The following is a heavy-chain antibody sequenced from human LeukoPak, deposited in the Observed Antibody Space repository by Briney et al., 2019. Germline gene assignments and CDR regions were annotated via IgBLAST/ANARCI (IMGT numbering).Heavy chain of an antibody. CDR3: AATRSWSEYYFDY. CDR2: IYYSGST. D-gene: IGHD6-13*01. V-gene: IGHV4-59*08. J-gene: IGHJ4*02. Sequence: PSETLSLTCTVSGGSISSYYWSWIRQPPGKGLEWIGYIYYSGSTNYNPSLKSRVTISVDTSKNQFSLKPSSVTAADTAVYYCAATRSWSEYYFDYWGQGTLVTVSS. CDR1: GGSISSYY.